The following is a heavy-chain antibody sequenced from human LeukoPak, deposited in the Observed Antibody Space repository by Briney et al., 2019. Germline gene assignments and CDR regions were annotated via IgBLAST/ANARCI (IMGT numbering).Heavy chain of an antibody. J-gene: IGHJ4*02. CDR3: TRDETGIDY. D-gene: IGHD1-1*01. CDR2: INWNGDIT. CDR1: GFIFDDFG. V-gene: IGHV3-20*04. Sequence: GGSLRLSCAASGFIFDDFGMTWVRQAPGKGLEWVSSINWNGDITPYADSVKGRFTMSRDNAKNALYLQMNSLRPEDTALYFCTRDETGIDYWGQGTLVTVSS.